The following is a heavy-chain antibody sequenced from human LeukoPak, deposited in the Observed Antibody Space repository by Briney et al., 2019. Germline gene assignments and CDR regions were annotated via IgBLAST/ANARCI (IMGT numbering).Heavy chain of an antibody. CDR2: IYHSGST. CDR3: ARARSYYDSYAFDI. D-gene: IGHD3-22*01. Sequence: LETLSLTCAVSGYSISSGYYWGWIRQPPGKGLEWIGSIYHSGSTYYNPSLKSRVTMSVDTSKNQFSLKLSSVTAADTAVYYCARARSYYDSYAFDIWGQGTMVTVSS. V-gene: IGHV4-38-2*01. J-gene: IGHJ3*02. CDR1: GYSISSGYY.